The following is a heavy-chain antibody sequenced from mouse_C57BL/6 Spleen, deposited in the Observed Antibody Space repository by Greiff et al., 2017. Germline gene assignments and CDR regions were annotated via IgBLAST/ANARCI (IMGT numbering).Heavy chain of an antibody. CDR3: ARGRRDWEYYFDY. CDR2: IYPRDGST. J-gene: IGHJ2*01. D-gene: IGHD4-1*01. Sequence: QVQLQQSDAELVKPGASVTISCTVSGYTFTDHTIHWMKQRPEQGLEWIGYIYPRDGSTKYNEKFKGKATLTADKSSSTAYMQLNSLTSEDSAVYFGARGRRDWEYYFDYWGQGTTLTVSS. V-gene: IGHV1-78*01. CDR1: GYTFTDHT.